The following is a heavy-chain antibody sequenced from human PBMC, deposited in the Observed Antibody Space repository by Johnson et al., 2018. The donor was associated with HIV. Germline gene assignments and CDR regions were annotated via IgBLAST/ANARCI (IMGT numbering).Heavy chain of an antibody. CDR3: AKEGSSSPWAFDI. J-gene: IGHJ3*02. V-gene: IGHV3-30*04. CDR2: ISYDGSNK. D-gene: IGHD2-15*01. CDR1: GFTFSSYA. Sequence: QVQLVESWGGVVQPGRSLRLSCAASGFTFSSYAMHWVRQAPGKGLEWVAVISYDGSNKFYADSVKGRFTISRDNSKNTLYLQMNSLRHEDTAVYYCAKEGSSSPWAFDIWGQGTMVTVSS.